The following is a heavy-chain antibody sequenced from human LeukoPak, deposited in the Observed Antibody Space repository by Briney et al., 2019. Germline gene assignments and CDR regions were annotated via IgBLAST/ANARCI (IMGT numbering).Heavy chain of an antibody. CDR1: GFTFSSYS. J-gene: IGHJ4*02. CDR2: ISSSSSYI. V-gene: IGHV3-21*01. Sequence: AGGSLRLSCAASGFTFSSYSMNWVRQAPGKGLEWVSSISSSSSYIYCADSVKGRFTISRDNAKNSLYLQMNSLRAEDTAVYYCARGLDSSGYPPFDYWGQGTLVTVSS. CDR3: ARGLDSSGYPPFDY. D-gene: IGHD3-22*01.